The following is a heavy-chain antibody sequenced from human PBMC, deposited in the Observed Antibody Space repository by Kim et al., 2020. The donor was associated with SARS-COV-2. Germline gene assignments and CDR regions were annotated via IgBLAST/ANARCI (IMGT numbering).Heavy chain of an antibody. J-gene: IGHJ6*02. CDR3: TRSFNSWDYYYYGMDV. Sequence: GGSLRLSCTASGFTFGDYAMSWFRQAPGKGLEWVGFIRSKAYGGTTEYAASVKGRFTISRDDSKSIAYLQMNSLKTEDTAVYYCTRSFNSWDYYYYGMDVWGQGTTVTVSS. D-gene: IGHD2-15*01. CDR2: IRSKAYGGTT. CDR1: GFTFGDYA. V-gene: IGHV3-49*03.